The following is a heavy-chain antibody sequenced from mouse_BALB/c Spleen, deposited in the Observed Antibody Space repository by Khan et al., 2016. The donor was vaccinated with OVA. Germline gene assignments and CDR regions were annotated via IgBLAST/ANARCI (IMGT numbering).Heavy chain of an antibody. J-gene: IGHJ3*01. D-gene: IGHD1-1*01. CDR3: ARAFYYGAWFAY. CDR2: IWAGGST. V-gene: IGHV2-9*02. Sequence: QVQLKQSGPGLVAPSQTLSITCTVSGFSLTSYGVHWVRQPPGKGLEWLGVIWAGGSTNPNSALLCRLSISTDNSKSQVFLKMKSLQTDDTAMYDCARAFYYGAWFAYWGQGTLVTVSA. CDR1: GFSLTSYG.